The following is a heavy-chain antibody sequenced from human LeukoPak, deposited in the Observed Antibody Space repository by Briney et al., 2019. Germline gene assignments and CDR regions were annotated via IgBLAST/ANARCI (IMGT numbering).Heavy chain of an antibody. CDR2: ISSRGSTI. Sequence: PGGSLRLSCAASGFTFSSYEMNWVRQAPGKGLEWVPYISSRGSTIYYADSVKGRFTISRDNAKNSLYLQMNSLRAEETAVYYCAELGITMIGGVWGKGTTVTISS. D-gene: IGHD3-10*02. CDR1: GFTFSSYE. V-gene: IGHV3-48*03. J-gene: IGHJ6*04. CDR3: AELGITMIGGV.